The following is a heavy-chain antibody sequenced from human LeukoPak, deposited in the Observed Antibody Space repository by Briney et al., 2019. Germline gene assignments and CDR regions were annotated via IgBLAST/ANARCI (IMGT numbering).Heavy chain of an antibody. CDR1: GFTFASYA. J-gene: IGHJ6*02. Sequence: GRSMRLSCAASGFTFASYALSWVRQSPGKGLEWLSGLNDRGTYTYYADSVKDRFTISRDNSKNTVYLQMNSLRAEDTAVYYCSKGLLPDRLRFGMDVWGQGTTVTVSS. CDR2: LNDRGTYT. D-gene: IGHD4-17*01. V-gene: IGHV3-23*01. CDR3: SKGLLPDRLRFGMDV.